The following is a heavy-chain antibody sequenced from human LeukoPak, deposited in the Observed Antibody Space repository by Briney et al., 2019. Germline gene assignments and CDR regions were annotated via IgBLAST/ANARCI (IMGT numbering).Heavy chain of an antibody. CDR3: ARDRGPGRYSNYGDY. J-gene: IGHJ4*02. CDR2: IYSGGST. D-gene: IGHD4-4*01. Sequence: HPGGSLRLSCAASGFTVSSNYMSWVRQAPGKGLEWVSVIYSGGSTYYADSVKGRFTISRDNSKNTLYLQMNSLRAEDTAVYYCARDRGPGRYSNYGDYWGQGTLVTVSS. CDR1: GFTVSSNY. V-gene: IGHV3-66*01.